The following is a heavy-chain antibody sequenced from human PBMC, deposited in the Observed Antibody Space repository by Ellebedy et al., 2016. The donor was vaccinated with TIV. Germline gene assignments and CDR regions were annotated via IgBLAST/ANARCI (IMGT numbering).Heavy chain of an antibody. J-gene: IGHJ3*02. V-gene: IGHV3-7*01. CDR2: IKQDGGEK. CDR3: ATDGSYGDYLSPTHAFAI. Sequence: GESLKISCAASGFSFRSYWMSWVRQAPGKGLEWVANIKQDGGEKYYVDYVRGRFTISRDNAKNSLYLQMSSLRAEDTAVYYCATDGSYGDYLSPTHAFAIWGQGTLVTVSP. CDR1: GFSFRSYW. D-gene: IGHD4-17*01.